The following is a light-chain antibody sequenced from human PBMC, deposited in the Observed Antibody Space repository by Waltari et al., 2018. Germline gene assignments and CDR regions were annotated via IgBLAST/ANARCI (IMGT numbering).Light chain of an antibody. CDR2: AAS. V-gene: IGKV3-20*01. CDR3: QHYVRLPVT. CDR1: QSVGRT. Sequence: EIVLTQSPGTLSLSPGETATLSCRASQSVGRTLAWYQPKPGQAPRLLIYAASTRATGIPDRFSGSGSGTDFRLTISRLEPEDFAVYYCQHYVRLPVTFGQGTTVELK. J-gene: IGKJ1*01.